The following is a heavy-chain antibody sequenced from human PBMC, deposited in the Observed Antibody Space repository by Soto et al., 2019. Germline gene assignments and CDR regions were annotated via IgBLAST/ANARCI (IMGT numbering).Heavy chain of an antibody. Sequence: KPSETLSLTCTVSGGSISSGGYYWSWIRQHPGKGLEWIGYIYYSGSTYYNPSLKSRVTISVDTSKNQFSLKLSSVTAADTAVYYCERGQEEEVGEQYYYYGMDVWGQGTTVTVSS. V-gene: IGHV4-31*03. CDR2: IYYSGST. CDR1: GGSISSGGYY. D-gene: IGHD1-26*01. J-gene: IGHJ6*02. CDR3: ERGQEEEVGEQYYYYGMDV.